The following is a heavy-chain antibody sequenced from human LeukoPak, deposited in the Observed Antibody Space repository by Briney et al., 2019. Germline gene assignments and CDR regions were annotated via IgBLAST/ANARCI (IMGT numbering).Heavy chain of an antibody. V-gene: IGHV4-39*01. CDR3: ARLVCFTMVRGAHFDY. D-gene: IGHD3-10*01. J-gene: IGHJ4*02. CDR1: GGSISSSSYC. Sequence: SETLSLTCTVSGGSISSSSYCWGWIRQPPGKGLEWFGSIYYSGSTYYNPSLKKRVTISVDTSKNQFSLKLSSVTAADTGVYYCARLVCFTMVRGAHFDYWGQGTLVSASS. CDR2: IYYSGST.